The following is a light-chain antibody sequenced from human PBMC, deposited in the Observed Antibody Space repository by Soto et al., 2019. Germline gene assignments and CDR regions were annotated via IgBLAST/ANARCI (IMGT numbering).Light chain of an antibody. V-gene: IGKV3-15*01. Sequence: EIVMTQSPATLSVSPGERATLSCRASQIVSSNLAWYQQKPGQAPRLLIYGASTRATGIPARFSGSGSGTKFTLTISSLQSEDFAVYYCQQYNNWPGTFGPGTKVDIK. CDR2: GAS. CDR1: QIVSSN. J-gene: IGKJ3*01. CDR3: QQYNNWPGT.